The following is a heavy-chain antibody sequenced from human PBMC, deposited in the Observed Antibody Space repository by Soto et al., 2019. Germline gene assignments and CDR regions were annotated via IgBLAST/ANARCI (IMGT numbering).Heavy chain of an antibody. CDR2: INPSGGST. CDR1: GYTFTSYY. J-gene: IGHJ3*02. D-gene: IGHD6-19*01. V-gene: IGHV1-46*01. Sequence: ASVKVSCKASGYTFTSYYMHWVRQAPGQGLEWMGIINPSGGSTSYAQKFQGRVTMTRDTSTSTVYMELSSLRSEDTAVYYCARSRYSSGWYEAFDIWGQGTMDTVSS. CDR3: ARSRYSSGWYEAFDI.